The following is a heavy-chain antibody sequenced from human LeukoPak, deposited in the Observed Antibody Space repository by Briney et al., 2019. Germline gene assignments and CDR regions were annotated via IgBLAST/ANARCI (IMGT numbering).Heavy chain of an antibody. CDR2: IYYSGST. CDR1: GGSISSSSYY. D-gene: IGHD1-26*01. CDR3: ARLPSRGLPRYYYYYYMDV. J-gene: IGHJ6*03. Sequence: SSETLSLTCTVSGGSISSSSYYWGWIRQPPGKGLEWIGSIYYSGSTYYNPSPKSRVTISVDTSKTQFSLKLSSVTAADTAVYYCARLPSRGLPRYYYYYYMDVWGKGTTVTVSS. V-gene: IGHV4-39*01.